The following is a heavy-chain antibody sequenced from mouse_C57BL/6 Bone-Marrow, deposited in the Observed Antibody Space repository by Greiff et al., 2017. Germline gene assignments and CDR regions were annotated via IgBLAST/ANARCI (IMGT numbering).Heavy chain of an antibody. CDR2: IHPSDSDT. CDR3: AITRVRWVFAY. D-gene: IGHD2-14*01. CDR1: GYTFTSYW. J-gene: IGHJ3*01. Sequence: QVQLQQPGAELVKPGASVKVSCKASGYTFTSYWMHWVKQRPGQGLEWIGRIHPSDSDTNYNQKFKGKATLTVDKSSSTAYMQLSSLTSGDSAVYYCAITRVRWVFAYWGQGTLVTVSA. V-gene: IGHV1-74*01.